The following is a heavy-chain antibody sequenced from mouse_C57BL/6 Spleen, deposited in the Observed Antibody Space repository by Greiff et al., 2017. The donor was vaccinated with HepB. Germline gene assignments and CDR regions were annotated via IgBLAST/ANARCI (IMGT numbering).Heavy chain of an antibody. CDR1: GFTFSSYA. CDR2: ISDGGSYT. Sequence: EVNVVESGGGLVKPGGSLKLSCAASGFTFSSYAMSWVRQTPEKRLEWVATISDGGSYTYYPDNVKGRFTISRDNAKNNLYLQMSHLKSEDTAMYYDAKEALDDWGKGTTLTVSS. J-gene: IGHJ2*01. V-gene: IGHV5-4*01. CDR3: AKEALDD.